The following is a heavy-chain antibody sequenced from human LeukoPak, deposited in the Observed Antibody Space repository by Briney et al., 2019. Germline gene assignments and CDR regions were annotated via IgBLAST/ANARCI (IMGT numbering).Heavy chain of an antibody. D-gene: IGHD2-8*01. Sequence: SQTLSLTCTVSGGSISSDDYYWSWIRQPPGKGLEWIGYIYYSGSTYYNPSLKSRLSISVDTSKDQFSLKLSSVTAADTAVYYCARDLRGYCTNDACNWYFDLWGRGTLVTVSS. CDR1: GGSISSDDYY. V-gene: IGHV4-30-4*01. CDR2: IYYSGST. J-gene: IGHJ2*01. CDR3: ARDLRGYCTNDACNWYFDL.